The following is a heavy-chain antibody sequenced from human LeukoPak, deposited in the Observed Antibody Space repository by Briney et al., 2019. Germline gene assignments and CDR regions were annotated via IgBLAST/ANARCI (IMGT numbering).Heavy chain of an antibody. CDR2: ISSSGSTI. CDR3: ARDRTTVTKGWFDP. J-gene: IGHJ5*02. V-gene: IGHV3-48*03. Sequence: PGGSLRLSCAASGFTFSSYEMNWVRQAPGKGLEWVSYISSSGSTIYYADSVKGRFTISRDNAKNSLYLQMNSLRAEDTAVYYCARDRTTVTKGWFDPWGQRTLVTVSS. D-gene: IGHD4-17*01. CDR1: GFTFSSYE.